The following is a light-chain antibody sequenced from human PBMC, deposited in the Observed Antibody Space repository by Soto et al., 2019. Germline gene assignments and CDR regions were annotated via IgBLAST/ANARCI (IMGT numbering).Light chain of an antibody. CDR1: QSIGTN. V-gene: IGKV3-15*01. Sequence: EIVMAQSRVTLSMSPWERATLSCRASQSIGTNLAWYQQKPGQAPRLLISGASTRATGVPARFSGRGSAPQFTLTITSLQSEDFGFYYCQQYRQWPVAFGAGTKVDIK. CDR2: GAS. J-gene: IGKJ4*01. CDR3: QQYRQWPVA.